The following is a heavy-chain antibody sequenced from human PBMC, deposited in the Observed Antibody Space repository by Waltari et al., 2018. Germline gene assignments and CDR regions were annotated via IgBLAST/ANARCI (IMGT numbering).Heavy chain of an antibody. J-gene: IGHJ4*02. CDR1: GFTFSTHW. Sequence: EGQRVEPGEGLVQLGGSLRLSCPPSGFTFSTHWMSWVGQAPGRGLEWVANIKEDGSEKYYVDSVKGRFTISRDNAQNSLYLHMNSLRAEDTAVYYCAKDVRWGQGTVVTVSS. V-gene: IGHV3-7*01. D-gene: IGHD3-10*01. CDR2: IKEDGSEK. CDR3: AKDVR.